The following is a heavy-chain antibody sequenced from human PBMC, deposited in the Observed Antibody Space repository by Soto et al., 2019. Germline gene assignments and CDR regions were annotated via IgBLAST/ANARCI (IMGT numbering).Heavy chain of an antibody. CDR1: EYPITSGFY. D-gene: IGHD2-15*01. Sequence: PXATLSLTCAVSEYPITSGFYWCWIRRPPGGGLEWIGRIAHNGSTNYNPSLKSRVTVSVDTSKNQLSLRLNTVTAADTGVYYCARGGELGYCNGGSCFSFDPWGQGTQVTVSS. J-gene: IGHJ5*02. CDR2: IAHNGST. V-gene: IGHV4-38-2*01. CDR3: ARGGELGYCNGGSCFSFDP.